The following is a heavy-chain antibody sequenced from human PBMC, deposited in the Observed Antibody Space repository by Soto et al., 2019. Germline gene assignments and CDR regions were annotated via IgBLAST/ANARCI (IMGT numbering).Heavy chain of an antibody. V-gene: IGHV4-34*01. D-gene: IGHD3-22*01. CDR1: GGSFSGYY. J-gene: IGHJ4*02. CDR3: ARDYYDSSGRPSIDY. CDR2: INHSGST. Sequence: QVQLQQWGAGLLKTSETLSLTCAVYGGSFSGYYWSWIRQPPGKGLEWIGEINHSGSTNYNPSLQSRVTISVDTSKNQFSLKLSSVTAADTAVYYCARDYYDSSGRPSIDYWGQGPLVTVSS.